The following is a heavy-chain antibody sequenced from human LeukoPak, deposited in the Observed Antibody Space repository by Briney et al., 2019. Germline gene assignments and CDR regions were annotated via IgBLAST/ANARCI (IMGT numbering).Heavy chain of an antibody. Sequence: PSETLSLTCTVSGGSISSYYWSWIRQPPGKGLEWIGYIYYSGSTNYNPSLKSRVTISVDTSENQLSLKLSSVTAADTAVYYCARLGAAAGYYFDYWGQGTLVTVSS. CDR3: ARLGAAAGYYFDY. CDR2: IYYSGST. V-gene: IGHV4-59*08. D-gene: IGHD6-25*01. CDR1: GGSISSYY. J-gene: IGHJ4*02.